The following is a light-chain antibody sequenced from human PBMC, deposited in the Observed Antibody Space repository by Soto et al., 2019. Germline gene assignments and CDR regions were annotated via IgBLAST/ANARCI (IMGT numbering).Light chain of an antibody. CDR1: QSVSSI. Sequence: EIVMTQSPATLSVSPGERATLSCSASQSVSSILAWYQQKPGQAPRLLIYGASTRATGIPARFSGSGSGTEFTLTISSLQSEDFAVYYCQQYNYWPRTFGQGTKVEIK. J-gene: IGKJ1*01. CDR3: QQYNYWPRT. V-gene: IGKV3-15*01. CDR2: GAS.